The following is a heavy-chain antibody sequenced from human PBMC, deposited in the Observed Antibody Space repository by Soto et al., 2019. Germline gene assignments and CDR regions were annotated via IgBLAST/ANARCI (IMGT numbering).Heavy chain of an antibody. CDR2: IYHSGST. J-gene: IGHJ3*02. Sequence: SETLSLTCAVSGGSISSGGYSWSWIRQPPGKGLEWIGYIYHSGSTYYNPSLKSRVTISVDRSKNQFPLKLSSVTAADTAVYYCARSYYDSSGYYEHDAFDIWGQRTMVTVSS. CDR1: GGSISSGGYS. V-gene: IGHV4-30-2*01. D-gene: IGHD3-22*01. CDR3: ARSYYDSSGYYEHDAFDI.